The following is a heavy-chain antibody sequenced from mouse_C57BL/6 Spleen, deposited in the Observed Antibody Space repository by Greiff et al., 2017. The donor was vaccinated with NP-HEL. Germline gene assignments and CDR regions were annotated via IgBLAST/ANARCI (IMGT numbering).Heavy chain of an antibody. V-gene: IGHV1-59*01. D-gene: IGHD4-1*01. CDR2: IDPSDSYT. CDR1: GYTFTSYW. J-gene: IGHJ2*01. CDR3: ARRKLTGNFDY. Sequence: VQLQQPGAELVRPGTSVKLSCKASGYTFTSYWMHWVKQRPGQGLEWIGVIDPSDSYTNYNQKFKGKATLTVDTSSSTAYMQLSSLTSEDSAVYYCARRKLTGNFDYWGQGTTLTVSS.